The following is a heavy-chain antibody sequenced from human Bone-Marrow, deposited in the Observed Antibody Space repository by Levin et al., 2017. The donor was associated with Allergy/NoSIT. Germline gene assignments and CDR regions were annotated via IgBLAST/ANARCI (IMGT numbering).Heavy chain of an antibody. D-gene: IGHD6-6*01. Sequence: PGGSLRLSCAASGFTVRSNYISWVRQAPGKGLEWVSFIFRGGTTYYADPVRGGFPIPRDTSQDTSRDNSQAIAHLQMHNVRVDDTAIFFCASGLVPEVGNIAGYFDYWGQGILVTVSS. J-gene: IGHJ4*02. CDR2: IFRGGTT. V-gene: IGHV3-53*01. CDR1: GFTVRSNY. CDR3: ASGLVPEVGNIAGYFDY.